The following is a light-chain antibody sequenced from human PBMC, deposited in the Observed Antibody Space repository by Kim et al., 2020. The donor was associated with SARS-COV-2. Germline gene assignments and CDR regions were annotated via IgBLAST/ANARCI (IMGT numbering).Light chain of an antibody. V-gene: IGLV2-8*01. J-gene: IGLJ1*01. CDR1: SSDVGGYKY. CDR3: SSYAGSAYV. Sequence: QSALTQPPSASGSPGQSVTISCTGTSSDVGGYKYVSWYQQHPGKAPKLMIYEVSKRPSGVPDRFSGSKSGNTASLTVSGLQAEDEADYYCSSYAGSAYVFGTGTKVTVL. CDR2: EVS.